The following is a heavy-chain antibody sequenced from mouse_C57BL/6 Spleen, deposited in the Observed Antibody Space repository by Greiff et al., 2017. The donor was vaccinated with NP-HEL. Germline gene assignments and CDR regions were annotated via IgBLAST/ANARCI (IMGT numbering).Heavy chain of an antibody. CDR3: TTRSSYGDY. D-gene: IGHD1-1*01. J-gene: IGHJ2*01. Sequence: VHVKQSGAELVRPGASVKLSCTASGFNIKDDYMHWVKQRPEQGLEWIGWIDPENGDTEYASKFQGKATITADTSSNTAYLQLSSLTSEDTAVYYCTTRSSYGDYWGQGTTLTVSS. CDR2: IDPENGDT. V-gene: IGHV14-4*01. CDR1: GFNIKDDY.